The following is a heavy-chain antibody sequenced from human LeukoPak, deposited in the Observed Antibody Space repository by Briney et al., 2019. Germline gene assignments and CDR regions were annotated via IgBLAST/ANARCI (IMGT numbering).Heavy chain of an antibody. D-gene: IGHD3-10*01. V-gene: IGHV1-18*01. CDR2: ISAYNGNT. J-gene: IGHJ4*02. CDR1: GYTFTSYG. CDR3: ARGLWFRELPY. Sequence: GASVTVSCKASGYTFTSYGIGWVRQAHGQGLEWMGWISAYNGNTNYAQKLQGRVTMTTDTSTSTAYMELRSLRSDDTAVYYCARGLWFRELPYWGQGTLVTVSS.